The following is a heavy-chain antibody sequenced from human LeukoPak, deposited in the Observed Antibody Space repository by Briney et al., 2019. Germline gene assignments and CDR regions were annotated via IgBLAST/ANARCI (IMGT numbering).Heavy chain of an antibody. CDR1: GGSISSYY. V-gene: IGHV4-4*07. D-gene: IGHD3-22*01. CDR3: ARGQSYYYDSSGETFDY. J-gene: IGHJ4*02. Sequence: SETLSLTCTVSGGSISSYYWSGIRQPAGKGLEWIGRIYTSGSTNYNPSLKSRVTMSVDTSKNQFSLKLSSVTAADTAVYYCARGQSYYYDSSGETFDYWGQGTLVTVSS. CDR2: IYTSGST.